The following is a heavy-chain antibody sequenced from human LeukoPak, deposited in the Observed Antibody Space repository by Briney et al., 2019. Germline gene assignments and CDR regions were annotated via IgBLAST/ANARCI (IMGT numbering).Heavy chain of an antibody. J-gene: IGHJ4*02. Sequence: SETLSLTCTVSGGSISSYYWSWIRRPPGKGLEWIGYIYYSGSTNYNPSLKSRVTMSVDTSKNQFSLKLSSVTAVDTAVYYCASSSRYFDWLPGYWSQGTLVTVSS. D-gene: IGHD3-9*01. CDR3: ASSSRYFDWLPGY. V-gene: IGHV4-59*12. CDR1: GGSISSYY. CDR2: IYYSGST.